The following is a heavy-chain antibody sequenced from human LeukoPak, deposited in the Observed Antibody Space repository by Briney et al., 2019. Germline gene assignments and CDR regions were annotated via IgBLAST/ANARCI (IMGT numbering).Heavy chain of an antibody. CDR3: ASGVYYYDSSGYDY. J-gene: IGHJ4*02. Sequence: ASVKVSCKASGYTFTSYAMHWVRQAPGQRLEWMGWINAGSGNTKYSQKFQGRVTITRDTSASTAYMELSSLRSEDTAVYYCASGVYYYDSSGYDYWGQGTLVTVSS. D-gene: IGHD3-22*01. CDR1: GYTFTSYA. CDR2: INAGSGNT. V-gene: IGHV1-3*01.